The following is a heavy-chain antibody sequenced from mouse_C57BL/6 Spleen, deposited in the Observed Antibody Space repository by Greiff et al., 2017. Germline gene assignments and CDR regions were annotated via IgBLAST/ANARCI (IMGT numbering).Heavy chain of an antibody. CDR1: GFTFTDYY. V-gene: IGHV7-3*01. D-gene: IGHD2-4*01. CDR3: ARYIYDYSMDY. J-gene: IGHJ4*01. Sequence: EVKVVESGGGLVQPGGSLSLSCAASGFTFTDYYMSWVRQPPGKALEWLGFIRNKANGYTTEYSASVKGRFTISRDNSQSILYLQMNALRAEDSATYYCARYIYDYSMDYWGQGTSVTVSS. CDR2: IRNKANGYTT.